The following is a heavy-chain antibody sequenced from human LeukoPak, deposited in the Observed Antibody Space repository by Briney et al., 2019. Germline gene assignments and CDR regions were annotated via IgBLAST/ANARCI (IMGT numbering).Heavy chain of an antibody. CDR2: IHYSGST. J-gene: IGHJ6*03. D-gene: IGHD4-23*01. V-gene: IGHV4-39*07. Sequence: SETLSFTCTVSGGSISISSYYWGWIRQPPGKGLEWIGNIHYSGSTYYNPSLKSRVTISVDTSKNQFSLKLSSLTAADTAVYYCARVSATVVTYYYYYYMDVWGKGTTVTVSS. CDR3: ARVSATVVTYYYYYYMDV. CDR1: GGSISISSYY.